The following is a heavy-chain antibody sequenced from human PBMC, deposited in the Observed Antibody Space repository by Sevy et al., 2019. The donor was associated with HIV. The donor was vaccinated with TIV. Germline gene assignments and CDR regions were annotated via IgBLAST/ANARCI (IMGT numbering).Heavy chain of an antibody. CDR1: GFSFSYYG. D-gene: IGHD1-26*01. Sequence: QLGGSLRLSCIGSGFSFSYYGIHWVRQSPGKGLDWVALISHDGINEYYADSVKGRFTISRDNSKNTVYLEMNSLRNEETAIYFCANAYSGSYSHSYLYALDVWGQGTTVTVSS. J-gene: IGHJ6*02. CDR3: ANAYSGSYSHSYLYALDV. CDR2: ISHDGINE. V-gene: IGHV3-30*18.